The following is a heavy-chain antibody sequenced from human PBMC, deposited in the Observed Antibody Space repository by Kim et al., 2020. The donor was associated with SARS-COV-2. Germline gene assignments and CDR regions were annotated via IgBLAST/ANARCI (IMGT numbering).Heavy chain of an antibody. CDR3: ARSDYGGNSGYFDY. Sequence: SPSFQGQVPIPADTSISTAYLQWSSLKASDTAMYYCARSDYGGNSGYFDYWGQGTLVTVSS. V-gene: IGHV5-51*01. J-gene: IGHJ4*02. D-gene: IGHD4-17*01.